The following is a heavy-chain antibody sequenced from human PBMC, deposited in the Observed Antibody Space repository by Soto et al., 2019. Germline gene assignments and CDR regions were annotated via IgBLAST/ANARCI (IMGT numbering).Heavy chain of an antibody. Sequence: QVQLQESGPGLVKPSQTLSLTCTVSGGSISSGGYYWSWIRQHPGKGLEWIGYIYYSGSTYYNPSLKRRVTISVDTSKNQFSLKLSSVTAADTAVYYCARALENEVPPPYYFDYWGQGTLVTVSS. V-gene: IGHV4-31*03. J-gene: IGHJ4*02. CDR2: IYYSGST. D-gene: IGHD1-1*01. CDR3: ARALENEVPPPYYFDY. CDR1: GGSISSGGYY.